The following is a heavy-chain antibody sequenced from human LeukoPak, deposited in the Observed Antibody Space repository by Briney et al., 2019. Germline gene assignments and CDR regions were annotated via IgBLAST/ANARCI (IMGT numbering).Heavy chain of an antibody. J-gene: IGHJ6*02. V-gene: IGHV1-8*01. CDR1: GYTFTSYD. CDR3: GRGYSSSWSNYYYYGMDV. CDR2: MNPNSGNT. D-gene: IGHD6-13*01. Sequence: ASVKVSCKASGYTFTSYDINWVRQATGQGLEWMGWMNPNSGNTGYAQKFQGRVTMTRNTSISTAYMELSSLRSEDKAVYYCGRGYSSSWSNYYYYGMDVWGQGTTVTVSS.